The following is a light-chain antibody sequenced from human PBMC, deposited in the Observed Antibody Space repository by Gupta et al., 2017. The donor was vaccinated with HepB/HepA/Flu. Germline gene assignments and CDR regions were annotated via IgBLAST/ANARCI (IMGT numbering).Light chain of an antibody. Sequence: SYVLTQPPSVSVARGKTARITCGGNNIGSKSVHWYQQKPGQAPVLVVDDDSDRPSGITERFSGSNSGNTATRNISRVEVGDEADYSGQVWDTSSDHFVFGGGTKLTVL. J-gene: IGLJ2*01. CDR3: QVWDTSSDHFV. CDR2: DDS. CDR1: NIGSKS. V-gene: IGLV3-21*03.